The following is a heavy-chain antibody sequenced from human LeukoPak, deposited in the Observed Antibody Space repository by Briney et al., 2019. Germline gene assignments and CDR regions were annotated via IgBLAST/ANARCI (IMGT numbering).Heavy chain of an antibody. V-gene: IGHV1-69*05. Sequence: SVKVSCKASGGTFSSYAISWVRQAPGQGLEWMGGIIPIFGTANYAQKFQGRVTITTDESTSTAYMELSSLRSEDTAVYYCARSTRSYSGYDFPAYWGQGTLVTVSS. CDR1: GGTFSSYA. J-gene: IGHJ4*02. CDR2: IIPIFGTA. CDR3: ARSTRSYSGYDFPAY. D-gene: IGHD5-12*01.